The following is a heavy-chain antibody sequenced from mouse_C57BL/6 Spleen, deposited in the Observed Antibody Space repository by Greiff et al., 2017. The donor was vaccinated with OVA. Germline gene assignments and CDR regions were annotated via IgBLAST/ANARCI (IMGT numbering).Heavy chain of an antibody. J-gene: IGHJ2*01. V-gene: IGHV5-6*01. CDR1: GFTFSSYG. CDR3: AREVRPFDY. CDR2: ISSGGSYT. Sequence: EVKLMESGGDLVKPGGSLKLSCAASGFTFSSYGMSWVRQTPDKRLEWVATISSGGSYTYYPDSVKGRFTISRDNAKNTLYLQMSSLKSEDTAMYYCAREVRPFDYWGQGTTLTVSS.